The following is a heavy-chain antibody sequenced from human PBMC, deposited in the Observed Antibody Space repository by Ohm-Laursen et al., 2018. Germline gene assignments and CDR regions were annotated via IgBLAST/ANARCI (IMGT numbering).Heavy chain of an antibody. CDR1: GYTFSSYG. CDR2: IIPILGIA. CDR3: ARYSAHQRSMEV. V-gene: IGHV1-69*10. D-gene: IGHD6-13*01. Sequence: ASVKVSCKASGYTFSSYGISWVRQAPGQGPEWMGWIIPILGIANYAQKFQGRVTITADKSTSTAYMELNSLRSEDTAVYYCARYSAHQRSMEVWGQGTTVPVSS. J-gene: IGHJ6*02.